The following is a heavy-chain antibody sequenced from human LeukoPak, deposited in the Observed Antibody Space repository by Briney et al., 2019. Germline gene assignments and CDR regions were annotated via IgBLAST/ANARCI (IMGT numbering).Heavy chain of an antibody. CDR1: GFSFSSYT. Sequence: GRSLRLSCAASGFSFSSYTISWVRQPPGKGLEWISYIDTTNTTTNYADSVRGRFTISRDNAKNSLYLQMDSLSAEDTALYYCARGLVVVAQYFQHWGQGTLVTVSS. CDR2: IDTTNTTT. CDR3: ARGLVVVAQYFQH. V-gene: IGHV3-48*01. J-gene: IGHJ1*01. D-gene: IGHD2-15*01.